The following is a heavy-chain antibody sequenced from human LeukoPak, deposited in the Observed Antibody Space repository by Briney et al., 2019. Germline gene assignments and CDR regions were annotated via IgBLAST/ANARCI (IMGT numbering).Heavy chain of an antibody. V-gene: IGHV4-4*02. CDR1: GGSISSSNW. J-gene: IGHJ3*02. CDR2: IYHSGST. Sequence: SETLSLTCAVSGGSISSSNWWSWVRQPPGKGLEWIGEIYHSGSTNYNPSLKSRVTISVDKSKNQFSLKLSSVTAADTAVYYCAAPGGPIYYDSSGGAFDIWGQGTMVTVSS. CDR3: AAPGGPIYYDSSGGAFDI. D-gene: IGHD3-22*01.